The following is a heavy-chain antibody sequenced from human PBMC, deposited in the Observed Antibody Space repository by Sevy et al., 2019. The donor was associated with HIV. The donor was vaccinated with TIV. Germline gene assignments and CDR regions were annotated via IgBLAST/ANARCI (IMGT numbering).Heavy chain of an antibody. Sequence: GGSLRLSCAAAGFTFSGYAMSRVRQGPWKGLEWISGMTGNGGSTYYADSVKGRFTISRDNSKNTLYLQMNSLRAEDTAVYYCAKWSHRYSSSWYGFDYWGQGALVTVSS. CDR2: MTGNGGST. CDR1: GFTFSGYA. CDR3: AKWSHRYSSSWYGFDY. J-gene: IGHJ4*02. D-gene: IGHD6-13*01. V-gene: IGHV3-23*01.